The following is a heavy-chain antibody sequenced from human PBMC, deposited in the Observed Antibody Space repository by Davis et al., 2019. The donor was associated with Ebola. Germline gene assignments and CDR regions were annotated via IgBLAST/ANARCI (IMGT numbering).Heavy chain of an antibody. V-gene: IGHV3-30*04. Sequence: GESLKISCAASGFTFSNYAMHWVRQAPGKGLEWVAVVSHSERKKFYADSVKGRFTMSRDNSKKTLYLQMNSLRADDTALYYCAKDGGPAYGLDVWGQGTTVTVSS. CDR2: VSHSERKK. CDR3: AKDGGPAYGLDV. D-gene: IGHD3-16*01. CDR1: GFTFSNYA. J-gene: IGHJ6*02.